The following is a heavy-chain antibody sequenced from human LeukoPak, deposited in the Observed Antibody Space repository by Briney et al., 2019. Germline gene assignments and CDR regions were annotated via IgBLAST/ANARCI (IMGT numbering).Heavy chain of an antibody. D-gene: IGHD3-22*01. CDR2: MYYSGTA. CDR3: ARDPRGEGVVITAGFEY. V-gene: IGHV4-39*07. Sequence: SETLSLTCTVSGGSISSSKYYWGWIRQPPGKGLEWIGSMYYSGTAYYNPSLKSRITISVDTSKNQFSLNLSSVTAADTAVYYCARDPRGEGVVITAGFEYWGQGTLVTVSS. CDR1: GGSISSSKYY. J-gene: IGHJ4*02.